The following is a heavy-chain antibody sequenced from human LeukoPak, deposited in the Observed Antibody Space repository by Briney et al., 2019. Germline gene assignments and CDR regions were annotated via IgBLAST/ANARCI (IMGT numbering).Heavy chain of an antibody. CDR3: AKDARGSSSIFDY. Sequence: GGSLRLSCAASGFTFSDYYMSWIRQAPGKGLEWVSYISSSGSTIYYADSVKGRFTISRDNAKNSLYLQMNSLRDEDTAEYYCAKDARGSSSIFDYWGQGTLVTVSS. J-gene: IGHJ4*02. CDR2: ISSSGSTI. D-gene: IGHD6-13*01. CDR1: GFTFSDYY. V-gene: IGHV3-11*01.